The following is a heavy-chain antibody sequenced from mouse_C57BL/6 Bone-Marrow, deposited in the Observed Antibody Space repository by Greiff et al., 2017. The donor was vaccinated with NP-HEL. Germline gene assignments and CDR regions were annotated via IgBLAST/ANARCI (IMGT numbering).Heavy chain of an antibody. J-gene: IGHJ2*01. D-gene: IGHD1-1*01. V-gene: IGHV1-53*01. CDR2: INPSNGGT. CDR1: GYTFTSYW. CDR3: ARSNTTVGDFDY. Sequence: QVHVKQSGTELVKPGASVKLSCKASGYTFTSYWMHWVKQRPGQGLEWIGNINPSNGGTNYNEKFKSKATLTVDKSSSTAYMQLSSLTSEDSAVYYCARSNTTVGDFDYWGQGTTLTVSS.